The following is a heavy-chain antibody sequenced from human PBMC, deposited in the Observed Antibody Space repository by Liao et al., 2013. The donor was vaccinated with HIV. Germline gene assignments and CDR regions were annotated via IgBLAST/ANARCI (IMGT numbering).Heavy chain of an antibody. V-gene: IGHV4-39*07. CDR2: IYYSGST. CDR1: GVSISSYY. D-gene: IGHD1-26*01. CDR3: ASGRDYVAY. Sequence: QVQLQESGPGLVKPSETLSLTCTVSGVSISSYYWGWIRQPPGKGLEWIGSIYYSGSTYYNPSLKSRVTISVDTSKNQFSLKLSSVTAADTAVYYCASGRDYVAYWGQGTLVTVSS. J-gene: IGHJ4*02.